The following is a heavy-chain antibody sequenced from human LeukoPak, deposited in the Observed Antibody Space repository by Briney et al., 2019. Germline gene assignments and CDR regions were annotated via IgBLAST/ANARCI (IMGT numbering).Heavy chain of an antibody. CDR2: IYDSGTT. J-gene: IGHJ4*02. CDR1: YDSVSSGRYY. CDR3: ARHAVATAIQDY. Sequence: PSETLSLTCTVSYDSVSSGRYYWSWIRQPPGKGLEWIGYIYDSGTTKYSPSLKSRVTISADTSKNQFSLRLSSVTDADTAVYYCARHAVATAIQDYWGQGTLVSVSS. V-gene: IGHV4-61*01. D-gene: IGHD2-21*02.